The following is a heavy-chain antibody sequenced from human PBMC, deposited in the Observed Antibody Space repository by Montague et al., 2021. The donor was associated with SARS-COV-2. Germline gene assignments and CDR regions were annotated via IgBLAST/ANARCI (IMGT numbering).Heavy chain of an antibody. CDR2: IYYSGST. CDR1: GGSISSYY. J-gene: IGHJ4*02. V-gene: IGHV4-59*01. CDR3: ARDLPPSRPRNPV. D-gene: IGHD2/OR15-2a*01. Sequence: SETLSLTCTVSGGSISSYYWSWIRQPPGKGLEWIGYIYYSGSTNYNPSLKSRVIISVDTSKNQFSLRLSSVTAADTAVYYCARDLPPSRPRNPVWGQGTLVTVSS.